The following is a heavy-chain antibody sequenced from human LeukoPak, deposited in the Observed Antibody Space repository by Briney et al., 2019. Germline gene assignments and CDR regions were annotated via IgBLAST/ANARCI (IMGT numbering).Heavy chain of an antibody. D-gene: IGHD1-7*01. CDR2: IYYSGST. CDR3: ARALTGTTLDY. J-gene: IGHJ4*02. V-gene: IGHV4-30-4*01. Sequence: PSQTLSLTCTVSGGSISSGDYYWSWIRQPPGKGLGWIGYIYYSGSTYYNPSLKSRVTISVDTSKNQFSLKLSSVTAADTAVYYCARALTGTTLDYWGQGTLVTVSS. CDR1: GGSISSGDYY.